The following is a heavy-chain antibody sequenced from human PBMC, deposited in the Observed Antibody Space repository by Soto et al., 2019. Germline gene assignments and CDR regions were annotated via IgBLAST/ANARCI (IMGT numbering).Heavy chain of an antibody. Sequence: GGSLRLACAASGFTFSKYSVNWVRQAPGKGLEWVSSISIRSTYIFYADSVKGRFTISRDNAKNSLYLQMNSLRAEDTGVYYCARPRLPAAGDYYYYYGMDVWGQGTTVTVSS. CDR1: GFTFSKYS. CDR2: ISIRSTYI. CDR3: ARPRLPAAGDYYYYYGMDV. D-gene: IGHD6-13*01. V-gene: IGHV3-21*01. J-gene: IGHJ6*02.